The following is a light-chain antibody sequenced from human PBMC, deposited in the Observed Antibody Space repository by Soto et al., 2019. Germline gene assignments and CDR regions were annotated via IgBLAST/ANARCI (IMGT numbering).Light chain of an antibody. J-gene: IGKJ2*02. CDR1: QSISSY. Sequence: DIQMTQSPSSLSASVGDRVTITCRASQSISSYLNWYQQKPGKAPKLLIYAASSLQSGVPSRFSGSGSATDFTLTISSLQPEEFATYYCQQSYSTPPCTFGQGTKLEIK. CDR3: QQSYSTPPCT. CDR2: AAS. V-gene: IGKV1-39*01.